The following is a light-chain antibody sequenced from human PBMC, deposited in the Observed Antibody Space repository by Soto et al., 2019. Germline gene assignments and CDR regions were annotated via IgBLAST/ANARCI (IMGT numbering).Light chain of an antibody. Sequence: EIVLTQSPGTLSLSPGERATLSCRASQSVSSSYLAWYQRKPGQAPRLLIYDASSRATGIPDRFSGSGSGTDFTLTISRLEPEDFAVYYCQQYDSSLMFTFGQGTKLEIK. V-gene: IGKV3-20*01. CDR2: DAS. J-gene: IGKJ2*01. CDR3: QQYDSSLMFT. CDR1: QSVSSSY.